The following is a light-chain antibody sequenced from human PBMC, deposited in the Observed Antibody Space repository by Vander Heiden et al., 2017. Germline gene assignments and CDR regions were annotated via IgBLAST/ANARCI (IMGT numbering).Light chain of an antibody. CDR3: QHYDSSPPMFT. Sequence: DIVLTQSPGTLSLSPGETATLSCRTSQGVSSSYFAWYQQRPGQPPRLLIYDASSRATGIPDRFSGSGSGTDFTLTISRLEPEDFAVYYCQHYDSSPPMFTFGPGTKVDLK. V-gene: IGKV3-20*01. CDR1: QGVSSSY. J-gene: IGKJ3*01. CDR2: DAS.